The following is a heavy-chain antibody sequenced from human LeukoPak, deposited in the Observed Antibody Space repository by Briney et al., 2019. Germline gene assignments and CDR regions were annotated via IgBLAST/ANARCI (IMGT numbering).Heavy chain of an antibody. CDR1: GGSISSGGYY. Sequence: SQTLSFTCTVSGGSISSGGYYWSWIRQHPGKGLEWIAYIYHTGTTYYNPSLKSRVTISVDTSKNQFSLKLSSVTAADTAVYYCARSPDDAFDIWGQGTMVTVSS. CDR2: IYHTGTT. CDR3: ARSPDDAFDI. V-gene: IGHV4-31*03. J-gene: IGHJ3*02.